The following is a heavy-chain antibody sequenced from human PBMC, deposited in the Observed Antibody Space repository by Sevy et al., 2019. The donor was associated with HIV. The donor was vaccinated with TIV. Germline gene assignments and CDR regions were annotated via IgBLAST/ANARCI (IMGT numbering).Heavy chain of an antibody. D-gene: IGHD3-10*02. J-gene: IGHJ3*02. CDR3: ATDRITVIGDVFAI. CDR2: VSGSGGSP. CDR1: GFTFSSYA. Sequence: GGSLRLSCVASGFTFSSYAMHWVRQAPGKGLEWVSGVSGSGGSPFYADSVKGRLTISRDKSKNTLYLQMNSLRPEDEAVYYCATDRITVIGDVFAIWGQGTMVTVSS. V-gene: IGHV3-23*01.